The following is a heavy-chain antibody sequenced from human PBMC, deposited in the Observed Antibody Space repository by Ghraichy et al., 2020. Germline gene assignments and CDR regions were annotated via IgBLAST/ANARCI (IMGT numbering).Heavy chain of an antibody. V-gene: IGHV3-23*01. J-gene: IGHJ2*01. Sequence: GGSLRLSCAASGFTFSKLAMTWVRQAPGKGLEWVSSINSNGGRTFYADSVKGRFTISRDNSMNTLYLQITGLRVEDTAVYYCAKGVVAADPWYFDLWGRGTLVSVSS. CDR2: INSNGGRT. CDR3: AKGVVAADPWYFDL. D-gene: IGHD2-15*01. CDR1: GFTFSKLA.